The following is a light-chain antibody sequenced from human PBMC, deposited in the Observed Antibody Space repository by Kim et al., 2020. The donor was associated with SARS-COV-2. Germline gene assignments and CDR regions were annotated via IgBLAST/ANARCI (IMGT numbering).Light chain of an antibody. CDR2: DAA. CDR3: QQYDAPPFT. CDR1: EDVSDY. J-gene: IGKJ5*01. V-gene: IGKV1-33*01. Sequence: GDRVPITCQASEDVSDYFDWYHQKPGEAPKVLIRDAANLESGVPSRFSSGGYGTEFSLTISSVQPEDMGTYYCQQYDAPPFTFG.